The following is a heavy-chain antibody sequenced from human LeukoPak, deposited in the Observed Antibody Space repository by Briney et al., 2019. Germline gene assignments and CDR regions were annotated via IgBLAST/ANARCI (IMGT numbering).Heavy chain of an antibody. CDR1: GGSISRSTYY. CDR2: IHYSGNT. D-gene: IGHD6-19*01. V-gene: IGHV4-39*07. J-gene: IGHJ4*02. Sequence: SETLSLTCIVSGGSISRSTYYWGWIRQPPGKGLEWIGSIHYSGNTYYNPSLKSRVTISVDTSKNQFSLKLSSMTAADTAVYYCARGQGQWLVLGMIRFDYWGQGTLVTVSS. CDR3: ARGQGQWLVLGMIRFDY.